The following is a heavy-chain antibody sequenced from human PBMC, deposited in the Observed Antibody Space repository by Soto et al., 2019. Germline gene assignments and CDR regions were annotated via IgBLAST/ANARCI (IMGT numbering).Heavy chain of an antibody. CDR2: INPIFETA. V-gene: IGHV1-69*06. D-gene: IGHD1-26*01. J-gene: IGHJ4*02. Sequence: QVQLGQSGAELKKAGSSVKVSCKASGGTFSNYAIDWVRQAPGRGLEWMGGINPIFETATYAQRFQGRVTITADKSTTTVYMEVSGLRFDDTAVYYCARGWATVGTTTAFAYWGQGALVTVSS. CDR3: ARGWATVGTTTAFAY. CDR1: GGTFSNYA.